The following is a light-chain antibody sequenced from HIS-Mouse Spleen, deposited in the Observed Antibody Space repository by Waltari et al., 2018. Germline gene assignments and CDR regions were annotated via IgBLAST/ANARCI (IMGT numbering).Light chain of an antibody. CDR1: ALPTKY. J-gene: IGLJ2*01. CDR3: YSTDSSGNHRV. CDR2: EDS. Sequence: SYELTQPPSVSVSPGQTARTTCSGDALPTKYAYWEQQKSGQAPVLVFYEDSKRPSGFPERFSGSSSGTMATLTISGAQVEDEADYYCYSTDSSGNHRVFGGGTKLTVL. V-gene: IGLV3-10*01.